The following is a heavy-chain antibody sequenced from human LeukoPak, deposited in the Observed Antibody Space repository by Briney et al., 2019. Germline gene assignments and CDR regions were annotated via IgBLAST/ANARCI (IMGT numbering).Heavy chain of an antibody. D-gene: IGHD5-18*01. CDR2: ISESGSGT. V-gene: IGHV3-23*01. CDR1: GLTFSRYA. Sequence: GGSLRLSCAVSGLTFSRYAMSWVRQAPGKGLEWVSAISESGSGTYYADSVKGRFTISRDNSKDTLSLQMNSLRAEDTAVYYCAKDIAQGYTFGSIEQDYWGQGTLVTVSS. CDR3: AKDIAQGYTFGSIEQDY. J-gene: IGHJ4*02.